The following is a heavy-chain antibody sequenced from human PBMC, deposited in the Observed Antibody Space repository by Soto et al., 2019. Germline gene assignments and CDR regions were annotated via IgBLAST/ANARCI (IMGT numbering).Heavy chain of an antibody. D-gene: IGHD1-26*01. Sequence: LRLSCAASGFTFDDYAMHWVRQAPGKGLEWVSGISWNSGSIGYADSVKGRFTISRDNAKNSLYLQMNSLRAEDTALYYCAKTSWDRRAFDIWGQGTMVTVSS. V-gene: IGHV3-9*01. CDR1: GFTFDDYA. CDR3: AKTSWDRRAFDI. CDR2: ISWNSGSI. J-gene: IGHJ3*02.